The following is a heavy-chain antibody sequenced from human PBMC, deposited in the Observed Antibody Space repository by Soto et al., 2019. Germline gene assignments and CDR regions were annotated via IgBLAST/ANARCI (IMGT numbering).Heavy chain of an antibody. D-gene: IGHD2-21*02. J-gene: IGHJ4*02. Sequence: VQLVQSGAEVKKPGASVKVSCKASGDTFTDYYIHWVRQAPGQGLEWMGTVNPSGGHTTYAQHFLGRMTMNRDTSTSTLYMELTSLTSEDTAIYYCARGGHVVVVTAALDYWGQGTLVTVSS. CDR2: VNPSGGHT. CDR3: ARGGHVVVVTAALDY. V-gene: IGHV1-46*01. CDR1: GDTFTDYY.